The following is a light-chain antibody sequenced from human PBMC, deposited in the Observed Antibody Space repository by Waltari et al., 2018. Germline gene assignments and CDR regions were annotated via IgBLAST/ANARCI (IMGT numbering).Light chain of an antibody. CDR3: MIWHNNAVV. CDR1: SAINVGSYR. J-gene: IGLJ2*01. Sequence: QAVLPQPPSLSAPPGSSASLTCTLRSAINVGSYRIYWYQKQPGSPPQYLLRYKSDSVKHQDSRVPRRFSGSKDASANAGILLISGLQSEDEADYYCMIWHNNAVVFGGGTTLTVL. CDR2: YKSDSVK. V-gene: IGLV5-45*01.